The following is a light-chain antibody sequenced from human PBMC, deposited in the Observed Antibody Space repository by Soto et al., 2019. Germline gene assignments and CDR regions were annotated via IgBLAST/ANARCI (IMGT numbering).Light chain of an antibody. CDR2: DAS. CDR3: QQYDTLLT. J-gene: IGKJ4*01. CDR1: QDIGKR. Sequence: DIQMTQSPSYMSASVGDRVTITCQASQDIGKRLNWYQQKPGKAPKVLIYDASYLETGVPSRFSGRGSGTDFTFTISSLQPEDIATYYCQQYDTLLTFGGGTKMDIK. V-gene: IGKV1-33*01.